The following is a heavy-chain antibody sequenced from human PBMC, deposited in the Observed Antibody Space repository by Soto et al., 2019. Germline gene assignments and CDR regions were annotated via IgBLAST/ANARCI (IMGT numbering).Heavy chain of an antibody. Sequence: QVQLVESGGGVVQPGRSLRLSCAASGFTFSSYAMHWVRQAPGKGLEWVAVISYDGSNKYYADSVKGRFTISRDNSKNPLDLQMNSLRAEDTAVYYCASGSGGYYYYGMDVWGQGTTVTVSS. J-gene: IGHJ6*02. CDR1: GFTFSSYA. D-gene: IGHD3-10*01. V-gene: IGHV3-30-3*01. CDR3: ASGSGGYYYYGMDV. CDR2: ISYDGSNK.